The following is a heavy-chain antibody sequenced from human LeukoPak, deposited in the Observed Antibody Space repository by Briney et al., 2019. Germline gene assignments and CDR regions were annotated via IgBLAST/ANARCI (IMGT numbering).Heavy chain of an antibody. Sequence: GGSLRLSCAASGFTFSSYSMNWVRQAPGKGLEWVSYISSSSTIYYADSVKGRFTISRDNAKNSLYLQMNSLRAEDTAVYYCASTYYDSSGTFIDAFDIWGQGTMVTVSS. V-gene: IGHV3-48*04. J-gene: IGHJ3*02. CDR3: ASTYYDSSGTFIDAFDI. D-gene: IGHD3-22*01. CDR2: ISSSSTI. CDR1: GFTFSSYS.